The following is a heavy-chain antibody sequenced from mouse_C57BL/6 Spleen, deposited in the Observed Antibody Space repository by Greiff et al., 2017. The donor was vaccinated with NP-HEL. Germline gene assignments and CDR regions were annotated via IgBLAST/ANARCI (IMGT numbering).Heavy chain of an antibody. CDR3: ARRMVYYGSTYFDY. J-gene: IGHJ2*01. V-gene: IGHV1-69*01. Sequence: QVQLQQPGAELVMPGASVKLSCKASGYTFTSYWMHWVKQRPGQGLEWIGEIDPSDSYTNYNQKFKGKSTLTVDKSSSTAYMQLSSLTSEDSAVYYCARRMVYYGSTYFDYWGQGTTLTVSS. D-gene: IGHD1-1*01. CDR2: IDPSDSYT. CDR1: GYTFTSYW.